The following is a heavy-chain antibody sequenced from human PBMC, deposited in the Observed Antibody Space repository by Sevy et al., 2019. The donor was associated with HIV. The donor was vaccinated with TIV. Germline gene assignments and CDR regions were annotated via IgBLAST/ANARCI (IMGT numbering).Heavy chain of an antibody. CDR2: IRSKANSYAT. V-gene: IGHV3-73*01. CDR1: GFTFSGSA. CDR3: TSFYCSSTSCYGY. J-gene: IGHJ4*02. Sequence: GGSLRLSCAASGFTFSGSAMHWVRQASGKGLESVGRIRSKANSYATAYAASVKGRFTISRDDSKNTAYLQMNSLKTEDTAVYYCTSFYCSSTSCYGYWGQGTLVTVSS. D-gene: IGHD2-2*01.